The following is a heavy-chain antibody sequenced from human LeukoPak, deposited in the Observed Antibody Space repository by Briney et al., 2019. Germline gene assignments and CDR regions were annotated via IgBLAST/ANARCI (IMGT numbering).Heavy chain of an antibody. CDR1: GFTFDAYS. V-gene: IGHV3-21*04. Sequence: GGSLRLSCEASGFTFDAYSMNWVRQAPGKGLEWVSSISGSGSSIYYADSVKGRFTISRDNSKNTLYLQMNSLRAEDTAVYYCAKVDNWNYAPDYWGQGTLVTVSS. CDR3: AKVDNWNYAPDY. CDR2: ISGSGSSI. J-gene: IGHJ4*02. D-gene: IGHD1-7*01.